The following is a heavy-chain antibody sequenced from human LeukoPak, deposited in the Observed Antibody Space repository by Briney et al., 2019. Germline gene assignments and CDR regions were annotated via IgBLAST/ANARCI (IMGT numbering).Heavy chain of an antibody. Sequence: SETLSLTCAVYVGSFSGYYWRWIRHPPGEGLEWIGEINHSGSTYYNPPLKSRVTISVDTAKNQFSLKMSSVTAADTAVYYCARDWATVTELDYWGQGTLVTVSS. V-gene: IGHV4-34*01. CDR3: ARDWATVTELDY. D-gene: IGHD4-17*01. J-gene: IGHJ4*02. CDR1: VGSFSGYY. CDR2: INHSGST.